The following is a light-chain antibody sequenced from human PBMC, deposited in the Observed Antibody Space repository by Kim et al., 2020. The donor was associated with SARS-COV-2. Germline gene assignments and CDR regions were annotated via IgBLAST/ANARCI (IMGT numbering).Light chain of an antibody. V-gene: IGLV3-1*01. Sequence: GSPGQTASFTCSGDKLGDKFACWYQQKPGQSPVLVIYQDSKRPSGIPERFSGSNSGNTATLTISGTQAMDEADYYCQAWDSSTAVFGGGTQLTVL. CDR3: QAWDSSTAV. J-gene: IGLJ2*01. CDR2: QDS. CDR1: KLGDKF.